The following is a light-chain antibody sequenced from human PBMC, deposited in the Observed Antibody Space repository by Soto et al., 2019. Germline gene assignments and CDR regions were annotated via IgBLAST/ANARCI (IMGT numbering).Light chain of an antibody. Sequence: QSALTQPASVSGSPGQSITISCTGTSSDIGSYNLVSWYQQYPGKAPQLIIHEVSKWPSGVSDRFSGSKFGTTASLTISGLQAEDEAYYYCCAYAGSRVIFGGGTKLTVL. CDR2: EVS. J-gene: IGLJ2*01. CDR3: CAYAGSRVI. V-gene: IGLV2-23*02. CDR1: SSDIGSYNL.